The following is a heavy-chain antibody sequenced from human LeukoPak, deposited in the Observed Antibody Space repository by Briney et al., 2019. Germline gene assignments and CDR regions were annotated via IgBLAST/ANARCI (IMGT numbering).Heavy chain of an antibody. V-gene: IGHV4-4*07. CDR3: ARGCSGGSCYRAFDI. CDR1: GGSISSYY. J-gene: IGHJ3*02. Sequence: PSETLSLTCTVSGGSISSYYWSWIRQPAGKGLEWIGRIYTSGSTNYNPSLKSRVTMSVDTSKNQFSLKLSSVTAADTAVYYCARGCSGGSCYRAFDIWGQGTMVTVSS. D-gene: IGHD2-15*01. CDR2: IYTSGST.